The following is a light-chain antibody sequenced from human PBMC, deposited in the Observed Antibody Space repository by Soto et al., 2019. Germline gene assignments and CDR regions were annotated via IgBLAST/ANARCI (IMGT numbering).Light chain of an antibody. V-gene: IGLV2-14*01. CDR3: SSYTSSSTSYAV. Sequence: QSALTQPASVSGSPGQSITISCTGTSSDVGGYNYVSWYQQHPGKAPKLMIYDVSNRPSGVSNRFSGSKSGNTASLTISELQAEDEADYYCSSYTSSSTSYAVFGGGTQLTVL. CDR2: DVS. J-gene: IGLJ7*01. CDR1: SSDVGGYNY.